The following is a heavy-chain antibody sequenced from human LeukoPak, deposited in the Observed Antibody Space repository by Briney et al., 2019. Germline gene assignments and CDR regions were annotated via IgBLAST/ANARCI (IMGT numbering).Heavy chain of an antibody. CDR3: AKFAGYSGYDADMDV. CDR1: GFTFSTFA. CDR2: IFPSGGEI. D-gene: IGHD5-12*01. Sequence: TGGSLRLSCAASGFTFSTFAMIWVRQPPGKGLEWVSSIFPSGGEIHYADSVKGRFTISRDNSKNTLYLQMNSLRAEDTAVYYCAKFAGYSGYDADMDVWGKGTTVTVSS. V-gene: IGHV3-23*01. J-gene: IGHJ6*03.